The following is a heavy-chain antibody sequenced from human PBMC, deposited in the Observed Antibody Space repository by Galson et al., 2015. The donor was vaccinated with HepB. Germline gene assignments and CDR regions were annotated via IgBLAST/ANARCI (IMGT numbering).Heavy chain of an antibody. D-gene: IGHD1-1*01. Sequence: PALVKPTQTLTLTCTFSGFSLSTSGVGVGWIRQPPGKALEWLGFIYWDDEKRYSPSLKSRLTITKDTSKNQVVLTMTNMDPVDTATYYCTQNRWASDVLEGDGTTTYRDYWGQGTLVTVSS. V-gene: IGHV2-5*02. CDR2: IYWDDEK. CDR1: GFSLSTSGVG. CDR3: TQNRWASDVLEGDGTTTYRDY. J-gene: IGHJ4*01.